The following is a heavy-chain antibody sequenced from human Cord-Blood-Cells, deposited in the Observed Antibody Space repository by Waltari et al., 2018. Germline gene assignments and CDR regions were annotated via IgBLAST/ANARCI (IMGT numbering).Heavy chain of an antibody. CDR1: GGSISSGDYY. D-gene: IGHD3-10*01. J-gene: IGHJ4*02. V-gene: IGHV4-30-4*01. CDR3: ARGGYYGSGSYFDY. CDR2: IYDSGST. Sequence: QVQLQESGPGLVKPSQTLSLTCTVSGGSISSGDYYWSWIRQPPGKGLEWIGYIYDSGSTYDNPSRKSRVTISVDTSKNQFALKLSSVTAADTAVYYCARGGYYGSGSYFDYWGQGTLVTVSS.